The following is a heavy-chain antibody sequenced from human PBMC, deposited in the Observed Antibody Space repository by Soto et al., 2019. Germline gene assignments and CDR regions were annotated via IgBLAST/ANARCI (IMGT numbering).Heavy chain of an antibody. CDR1: GGAISSGDYY. CDR3: ARDVPPGRGSPNFYYYGLDV. CDR2: NYYSGST. Sequence: QVQLQESGPGLVKPSQTLSLTCTVSGGAISSGDYYWSWIRQHPGKGLEWIGYNYYSGSTYYNPSLKSRVTISVDTSKNQFSLKLSSVTAADTAVYYCARDVPPGRGSPNFYYYGLDVWGQGATVTVSS. V-gene: IGHV4-31*03. J-gene: IGHJ6*02. D-gene: IGHD3-10*01.